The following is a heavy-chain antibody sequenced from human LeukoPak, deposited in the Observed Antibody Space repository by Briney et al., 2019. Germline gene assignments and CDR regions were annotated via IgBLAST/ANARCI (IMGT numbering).Heavy chain of an antibody. V-gene: IGHV4-59*11. CDR1: GNSMNSHY. CDR2: MFYSGNT. J-gene: IGHJ4*02. D-gene: IGHD5-24*01. Sequence: PSETLSLTCTVSGNSMNSHYWSWIRQPPGKGLEWIGYMFYSGNTNCNPSLKGRVTISIDTSKNQFSLKVTSATTADTAVYYCARGSRDGYNYFDFWGQGTLVTVSS. CDR3: ARGSRDGYNYFDF.